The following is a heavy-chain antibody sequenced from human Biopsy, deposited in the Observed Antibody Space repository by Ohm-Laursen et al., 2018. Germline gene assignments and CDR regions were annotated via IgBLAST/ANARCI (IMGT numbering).Heavy chain of an antibody. D-gene: IGHD3-22*01. V-gene: IGHV4-34*01. J-gene: IGHJ6*02. CDR3: VRGVDYYDPYHYYALDV. CDR2: INHRGRA. CDR1: GDSFNGYY. Sequence: GTLSLTCAVYGDSFNGYYWSWIRQTPGKGLEWIGEINHRGRANYNPSLKSRVTISVDTSKNQFSLKVSSVTAADTAVYYCVRGVDYYDPYHYYALDVWGQGTTVTVSS.